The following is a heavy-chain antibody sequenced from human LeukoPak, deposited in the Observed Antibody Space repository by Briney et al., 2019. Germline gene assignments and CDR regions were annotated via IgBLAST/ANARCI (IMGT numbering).Heavy chain of an antibody. Sequence: GGSLRLSCVASGFAFSNYGMNWVRHAPGKGLEWVSGIVGSGVTTYYADSVKGRFTISRDNPKNTLYLQMNSLRAEDTAVYYCAKHPPRITIFGVVIIEDYYYYYTDVWGKGTTVTVSS. CDR3: AKHPPRITIFGVVIIEDYYYYYTDV. V-gene: IGHV3-23*01. CDR2: IVGSGVTT. D-gene: IGHD3-3*01. J-gene: IGHJ6*03. CDR1: GFAFSNYG.